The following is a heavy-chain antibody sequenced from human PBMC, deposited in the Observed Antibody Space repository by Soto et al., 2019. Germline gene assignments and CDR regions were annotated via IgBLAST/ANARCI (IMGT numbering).Heavy chain of an antibody. V-gene: IGHV3-11*06. D-gene: IGHD1-26*01. J-gene: IGHJ2*01. CDR2: ISSSSSYT. CDR1: GFTFSDYY. CDR3: ATGIVGAPNGYFDL. Sequence: PGGSLRLSCAASGFTFSDYYMSWIRQAPGKGLEWVSYISSSSSYTNYADSVKGRFTISRYSAKNSLYLQMNSLRAEDTAVYYCATGIVGAPNGYFDLWGRGTLVTVSS.